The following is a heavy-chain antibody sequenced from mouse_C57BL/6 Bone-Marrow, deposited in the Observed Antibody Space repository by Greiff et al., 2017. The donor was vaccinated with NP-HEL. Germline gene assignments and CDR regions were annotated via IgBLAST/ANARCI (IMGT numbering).Heavy chain of an antibody. V-gene: IGHV14-4*01. CDR3: TTYYGSSYYFDY. D-gene: IGHD1-1*01. CDR1: GFNIKDDY. Sequence: EVQLHQSGAELVRPGASVKLSCTASGFNIKDDYMHWVKQRPEQGLEWIGWIDPENGDTEYASKFQGKATITADTSSNTAYLQLSSLTSEDTAVYYCTTYYGSSYYFDYWGQGTTLTVSS. J-gene: IGHJ2*01. CDR2: IDPENGDT.